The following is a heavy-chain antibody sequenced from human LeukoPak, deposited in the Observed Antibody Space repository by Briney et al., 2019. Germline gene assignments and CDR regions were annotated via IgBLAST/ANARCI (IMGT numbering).Heavy chain of an antibody. J-gene: IGHJ3*01. Sequence: GGSLRLSCGGSVFTFNSYSMNLVRQAPGKGLEWVASIIGSGSEMFYADSLKGRFTISRDNYKNSLYLQMNSLRVEDTAVYYCAKVQSDIVGAMFFSFDVWGQGTMVSVSS. CDR3: AKVQSDIVGAMFFSFDV. CDR1: VFTFNSYS. D-gene: IGHD1-26*01. V-gene: IGHV3-21*06. CDR2: IIGSGSEM.